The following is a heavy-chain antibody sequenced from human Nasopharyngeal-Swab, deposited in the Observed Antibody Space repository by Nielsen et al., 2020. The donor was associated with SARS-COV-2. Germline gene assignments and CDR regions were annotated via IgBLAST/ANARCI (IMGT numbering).Heavy chain of an antibody. Sequence: SVKVSCKASGGTFSSYGISWVRQAPGQGLEWMGRIIPILGIANYPQKFRGRVTITADKSTGTAYMELSSLRSEDTAVYYCAREVGYSGSYFDYWGQGTLVTVSS. J-gene: IGHJ4*02. V-gene: IGHV1-69*04. CDR3: AREVGYSGSYFDY. CDR1: GGTFSSYG. CDR2: IIPILGIA. D-gene: IGHD1-26*01.